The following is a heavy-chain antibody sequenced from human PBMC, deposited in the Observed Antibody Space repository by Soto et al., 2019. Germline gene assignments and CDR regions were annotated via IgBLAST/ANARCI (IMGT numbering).Heavy chain of an antibody. D-gene: IGHD1-26*01. CDR2: IWYDGSND. V-gene: IGHV3-33*01. CDR3: ARDRWEFQLFYYGLDV. J-gene: IGHJ6*02. Sequence: QVQLVESRGGVVQPGRSLRLSCAASGFTFSNYGMHWVRQAPGKGLEWVAIIWYDGSNDYYVDSVKGRFTISRDNSKNTLSLQMNSLRAEDTAVYYCARDRWEFQLFYYGLDVWGQGTTVTVSS. CDR1: GFTFSNYG.